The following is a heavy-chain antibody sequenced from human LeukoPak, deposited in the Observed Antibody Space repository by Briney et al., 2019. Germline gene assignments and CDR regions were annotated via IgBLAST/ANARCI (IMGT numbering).Heavy chain of an antibody. D-gene: IGHD1-26*01. J-gene: IGHJ4*02. CDR3: AIHESSIPY. CDR2: ISAGSGST. V-gene: IGHV3-23*01. Sequence: PGGSLRLSCAASGLTFSNYAMTWVRQAPGNGQEWVSGISAGSGSTYYADSVKGRFTISRDSSKNTLYLQMSSLRAEDTAIYYCAIHESSIPYWGQGTLVTVYS. CDR1: GLTFSNYA.